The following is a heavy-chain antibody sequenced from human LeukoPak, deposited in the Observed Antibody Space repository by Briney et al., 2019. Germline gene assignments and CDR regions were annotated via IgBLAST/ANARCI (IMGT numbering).Heavy chain of an antibody. D-gene: IGHD6-13*01. J-gene: IGHJ5*02. CDR2: IYYSGST. V-gene: IGHV4-39*07. CDR1: GGSISSSSYY. Sequence: SETLSLTCTVSGGSISSSSYYWGWIRQPPGKGLEWIGSIYYSGSTNYNPSLKSRVTMSVDTSKNQFSLKLSSVTAADTAVYYCARASRIAAAGTFWFDPWGQGTLVTVSS. CDR3: ARASRIAAAGTFWFDP.